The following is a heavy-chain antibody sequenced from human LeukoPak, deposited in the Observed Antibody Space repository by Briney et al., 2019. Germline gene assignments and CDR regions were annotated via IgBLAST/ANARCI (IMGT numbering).Heavy chain of an antibody. D-gene: IGHD3-10*01. CDR3: AKDLGRITMVRGVPFDP. CDR1: GFTFSTYG. J-gene: IGHJ5*02. CDR2: IRYDGNNK. V-gene: IGHV3-30*02. Sequence: GGSLRLSCAASGFTFSTYGMHRVRQAPGKGLEWVAFIRYDGNNKYYADSVKGRFTISRDNSKNTLYLQMNSLRAEDTAVYYCAKDLGRITMVRGVPFDPWGQGTPVTVSS.